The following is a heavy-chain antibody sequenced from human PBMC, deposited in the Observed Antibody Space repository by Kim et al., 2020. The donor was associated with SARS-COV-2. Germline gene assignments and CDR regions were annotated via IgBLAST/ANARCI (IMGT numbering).Heavy chain of an antibody. D-gene: IGHD2-15*01. V-gene: IGHV4-59*01. J-gene: IGHJ3*02. CDR2: ISYSGST. CDR1: GGSMNPYY. CDR3: ARGGSSGDRGRCDI. Sequence: SETLSLTCTVSGGSMNPYYWNWIRQPPGKGLEYIGYISYSGSTDYIPSLKNQITMSLDTSRNEFSLKLNSVTAADTAVYYCARGGSSGDRGRCDIWGQGTMVSVSS.